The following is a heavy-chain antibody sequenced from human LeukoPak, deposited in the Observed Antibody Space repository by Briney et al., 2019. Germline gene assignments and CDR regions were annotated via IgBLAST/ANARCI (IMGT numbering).Heavy chain of an antibody. Sequence: GGSLRLSCAASGFIFSNAWMNWFRQAPGKGLEWVGRIKSKYDGGTTHNAAPVKGRFTISRDDSRNTLYLQMDSLKTEDTAVYYCTTRGGDYSDSSGYHPTWGQGTLVTVSS. J-gene: IGHJ4*02. D-gene: IGHD3-22*01. V-gene: IGHV3-15*01. CDR1: GFIFSNAW. CDR3: TTRGGDYSDSSGYHPT. CDR2: IKSKYDGGTT.